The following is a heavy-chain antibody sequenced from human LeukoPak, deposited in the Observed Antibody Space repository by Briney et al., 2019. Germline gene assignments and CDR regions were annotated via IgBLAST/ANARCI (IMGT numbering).Heavy chain of an antibody. Sequence: GGSLRLSCAASGFTFSSYAMSWVRQAPGKGLEWVSAISGSGGSTYYADSVKGRFTISRDNSKNTLYLQMNSLRVEDTAVYYCAKYSSSSNYYFGMDVWGQGTTVTVSS. D-gene: IGHD6-6*01. J-gene: IGHJ6*02. CDR1: GFTFSSYA. V-gene: IGHV3-23*01. CDR3: AKYSSSSNYYFGMDV. CDR2: ISGSGGST.